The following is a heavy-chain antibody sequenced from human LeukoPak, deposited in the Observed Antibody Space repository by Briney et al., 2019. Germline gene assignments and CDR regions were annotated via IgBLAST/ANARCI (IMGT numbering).Heavy chain of an antibody. CDR1: GFTFSKYW. J-gene: IGHJ3*02. Sequence: PGGSLRLSCAASGFTFSKYWMHWVRQAQGKGLVWVSRINGDGSITPHADSVKGRFTISRDNAKNTVYLQMNSLRAEDTAVYYCARAWGSYDSFDIWGPGTMVTVSS. CDR2: INGDGSIT. CDR3: ARAWGSYDSFDI. V-gene: IGHV3-74*01. D-gene: IGHD3-16*01.